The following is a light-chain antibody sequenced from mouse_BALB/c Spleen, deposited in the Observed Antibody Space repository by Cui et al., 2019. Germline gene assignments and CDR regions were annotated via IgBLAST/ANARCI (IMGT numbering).Light chain of an antibody. CDR1: QDISNY. CDR2: YAS. CDR3: QQCNTLPWT. J-gene: IGKJ1*01. Sequence: DIQMTQTTSSLSASLGDRVTISCRASQDISNYLNWYQQKPDRTVKLLIYYASRLPAGVPSRFSGSGSGTDYSLTISSLEQEDIATYYCQQCNTLPWTFGGGTKLEIK. V-gene: IGKV10-96*01.